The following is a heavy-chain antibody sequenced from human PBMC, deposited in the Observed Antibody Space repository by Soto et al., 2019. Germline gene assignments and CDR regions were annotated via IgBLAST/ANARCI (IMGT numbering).Heavy chain of an antibody. CDR2: IKQDGSEE. D-gene: IGHD6-13*01. CDR1: GFTFSSYW. J-gene: IGHJ6*02. V-gene: IGHV3-7*01. CDR3: ARIAASGRGWDV. Sequence: EVQLVESGGGVVQPGGSLRLSCVDSGFTFSSYWMSWVRQAPVKGLEWVGNIKQDGSEENYADSVKGRFTISRDNAKNSMYLQMNSLRVEDTAVYYCARIAASGRGWDVWGQGTTVVVSS.